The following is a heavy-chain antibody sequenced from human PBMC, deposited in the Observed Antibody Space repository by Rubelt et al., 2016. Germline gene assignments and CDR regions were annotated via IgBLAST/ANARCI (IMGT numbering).Heavy chain of an antibody. CDR2: ISPSGGST. D-gene: IGHD2-21*02. Sequence: SGAEVKKPGASVKVSCKASGYTFISYNMHWVRQAPRQGPEWMGGISPSGGSTSYAQKFQGRVTITADKSTSTAYMELSSLRSEDTAVYYCASVLAVSANWFDPWGQGTLVTVSS. V-gene: IGHV1-46*01. J-gene: IGHJ5*02. CDR3: ASVLAVSANWFDP. CDR1: GYTFISYN.